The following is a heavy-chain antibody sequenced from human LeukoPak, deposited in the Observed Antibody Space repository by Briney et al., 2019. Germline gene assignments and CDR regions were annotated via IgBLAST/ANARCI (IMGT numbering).Heavy chain of an antibody. CDR3: ARAVYSSSWYGGNYFDY. V-gene: IGHV3-23*01. J-gene: IGHJ4*02. CDR2: ISGSGGST. CDR1: GFTFSSYA. D-gene: IGHD6-13*01. Sequence: PGGSLRLSFAASGFTFSSYAMSWVRQAPGKGLEWVSAISGSGGSTYYADSVKGRFTISRDNSKNTLYLQMNSLRAEDTAVYYCARAVYSSSWYGGNYFDYWGQGTLVTVSS.